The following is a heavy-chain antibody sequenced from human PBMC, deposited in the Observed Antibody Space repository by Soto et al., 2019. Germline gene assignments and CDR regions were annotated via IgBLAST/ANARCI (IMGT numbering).Heavy chain of an antibody. D-gene: IGHD3-22*01. J-gene: IGHJ4*02. CDR2: IKSKVEGATT. CDR1: GFTFNNAW. Sequence: EVPLVESGGGLVEPGGSLRISCAASGFTFNNAWMNWVRQAPGKGLEWVGRIKSKVEGATTDYAASVKGTFTITRDDSKNTLYLEMNSLKTADTAVYYCTTDQYHYDRSCDYWGQGTLVTVSS. V-gene: IGHV3-15*07. CDR3: TTDQYHYDRSCDY.